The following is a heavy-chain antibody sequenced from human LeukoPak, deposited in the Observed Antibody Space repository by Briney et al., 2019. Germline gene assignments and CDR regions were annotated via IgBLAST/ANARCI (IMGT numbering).Heavy chain of an antibody. Sequence: ASVKVSCKASGYSFTIYDINWVRQATGQGPEWMGWMNPSRGDTGYAQKFQGRVTMTRETSTGTAYMELTSLSSEATAVYYCARVGFCRGSGCNWYFDLWGHGTLVTVSS. D-gene: IGHD2-15*01. J-gene: IGHJ2*01. CDR3: ARVGFCRGSGCNWYFDL. CDR1: GYSFTIYD. CDR2: MNPSRGDT. V-gene: IGHV1-8*01.